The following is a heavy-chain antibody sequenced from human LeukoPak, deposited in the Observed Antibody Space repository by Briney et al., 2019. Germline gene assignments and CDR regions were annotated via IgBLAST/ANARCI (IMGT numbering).Heavy chain of an antibody. Sequence: GGSLRLSCATSGFTFSNYWMSWVRRAPGKGLEWVANIKQDGSNKYYADSVKGRFTISRDSSKNTLYLQMNSLRAEDTAVYYCAKFGSGSYYMFAFDIWGQGTMVTVSS. V-gene: IGHV3-7*01. CDR2: IKQDGSNK. CDR3: AKFGSGSYYMFAFDI. D-gene: IGHD3-10*01. J-gene: IGHJ3*02. CDR1: GFTFSNYW.